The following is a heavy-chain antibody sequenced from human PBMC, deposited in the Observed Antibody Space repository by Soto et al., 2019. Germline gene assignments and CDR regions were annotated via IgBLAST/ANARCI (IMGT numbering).Heavy chain of an antibody. J-gene: IGHJ6*02. CDR1: GFTFTSSS. Sequence: GGSLRLSCVASGFTFTSSSMHWVRQAPGKGLEWVAYVSIDGNTKYYADSVKGRFTVSRDNSKNTVFLQINSLRPEDTALYHCASDPLHCNSVLCRMNGMHVWGQGTTVTVSS. V-gene: IGHV3-30*01. CDR3: ASDPLHCNSVLCRMNGMHV. D-gene: IGHD2-2*01. CDR2: VSIDGNTK.